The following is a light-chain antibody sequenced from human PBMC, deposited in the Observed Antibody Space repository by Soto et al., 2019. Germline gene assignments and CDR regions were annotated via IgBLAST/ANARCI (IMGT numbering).Light chain of an antibody. J-gene: IGLJ2*01. V-gene: IGLV1-40*01. Sequence: QPVLTQPPSVSGAPGQRVTISCTGSSSNIGAGYDVHWYQQLPGTAPKLLIYGNSNRPSGVPDRFSGSKSGTSASLAIPGLQAEDEADDYSQAYDRSLSGYVVFGGGTQLTVL. CDR3: QAYDRSLSGYVV. CDR1: SSNIGAGYD. CDR2: GNS.